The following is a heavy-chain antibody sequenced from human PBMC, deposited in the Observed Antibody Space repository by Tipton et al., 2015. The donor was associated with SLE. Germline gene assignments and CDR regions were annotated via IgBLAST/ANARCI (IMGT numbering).Heavy chain of an antibody. CDR1: GFSFSSYG. Sequence: GSLRLSCAAFGFSFSSYGMHWVRQAPGKGPEWVAFLRYDGDNKVYADSVKGRFTISRDNSKNTLYLQMNGLRSEDAAVYYCAKGVVVLPFHPDAFDIWGQGTTVTVSS. CDR2: LRYDGDNK. D-gene: IGHD2-21*01. V-gene: IGHV3-30*02. CDR3: AKGVVVLPFHPDAFDI. J-gene: IGHJ3*02.